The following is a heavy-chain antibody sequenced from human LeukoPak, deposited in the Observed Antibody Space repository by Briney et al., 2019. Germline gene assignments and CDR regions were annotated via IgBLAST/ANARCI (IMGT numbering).Heavy chain of an antibody. D-gene: IGHD6-19*01. CDR3: ARVRGGIAVAGDAFDI. V-gene: IGHV1-69*04. CDR1: GGTFSSYA. J-gene: IGHJ3*02. Sequence: SVKVSCKASGGTFSSYAISWVRQAPGQGLEWMGRIIPILGIANYAQKFQGRVTITADKSTSTAYMELRSLRSDDTAVYYCARVRGGIAVAGDAFDIWGQGTMVTVSS. CDR2: IIPILGIA.